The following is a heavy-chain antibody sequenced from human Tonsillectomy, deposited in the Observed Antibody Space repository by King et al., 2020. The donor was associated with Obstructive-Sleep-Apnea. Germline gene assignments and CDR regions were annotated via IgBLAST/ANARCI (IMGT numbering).Heavy chain of an antibody. CDR2: INPSGGST. CDR1: GYTFTSYY. D-gene: IGHD3-22*01. V-gene: IGHV1-46*03. Sequence: QLVQSGAEVKKPGASVKVSCKASGYTFTSYYMHWVRQAPGQGLEWMGIINPSGGSTSYAQKFQGRVTMTRDTSTSTGYMELSSLRSEDTAVYYCARDRDYYDSSGYLRGENWFDPWGQGTLVTVSS. CDR3: ARDRDYYDSSGYLRGENWFDP. J-gene: IGHJ5*02.